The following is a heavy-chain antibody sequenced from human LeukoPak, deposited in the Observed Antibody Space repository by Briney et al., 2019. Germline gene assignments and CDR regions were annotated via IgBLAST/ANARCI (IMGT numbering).Heavy chain of an antibody. CDR2: IYTSGST. Sequence: SETLSLTCTVSGGSISSSSYYWSWIRQPAGKGLEWIGRIYTSGSTNYNPSLKSRVTMSVDTSKNQFSLKLSSVTAADTAVYYCAREGYCSSTSCYILYYYGMDVWGQGTTVTVSS. CDR3: AREGYCSSTSCYILYYYGMDV. D-gene: IGHD2-2*02. J-gene: IGHJ6*02. V-gene: IGHV4-61*02. CDR1: GGSISSSSYY.